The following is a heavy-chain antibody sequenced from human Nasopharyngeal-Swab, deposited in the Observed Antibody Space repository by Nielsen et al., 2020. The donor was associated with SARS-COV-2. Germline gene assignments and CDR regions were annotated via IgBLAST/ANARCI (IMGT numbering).Heavy chain of an antibody. CDR1: GFTFSSFG. D-gene: IGHD2-8*02. V-gene: IGHV3-30*03. Sequence: GGSLRLSCAASGFTFSSFGMHWVRQAPGKGLEWVAFIAHDASNEYYGDSVKGRFSISRDSSKNTLYLQMDSLKTEDTAVYYCTTINTGRFSVWGQGTMVTVSS. CDR3: TTINTGRFSV. J-gene: IGHJ3*01. CDR2: IAHDASNE.